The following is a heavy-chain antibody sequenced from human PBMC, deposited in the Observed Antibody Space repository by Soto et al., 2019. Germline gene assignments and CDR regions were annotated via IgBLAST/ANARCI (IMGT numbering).Heavy chain of an antibody. CDR3: VREPHAHRHRLEGLDV. CDR2: IFYSGST. D-gene: IGHD2-2*01. J-gene: IGHJ6*02. V-gene: IGHV4-30-4*01. Sequence: QVQLQESGPGLVKPLQTLSLTCTVSGGSISSGGYYWNWIRQPPGKGLQWIGYIFYSGSTYYNPSLKGRLTMSVDTSKNQLSLKMISVTAADTAVYYCVREPHAHRHRLEGLDVWGQGTTVTVSS. CDR1: GGSISSGGYY.